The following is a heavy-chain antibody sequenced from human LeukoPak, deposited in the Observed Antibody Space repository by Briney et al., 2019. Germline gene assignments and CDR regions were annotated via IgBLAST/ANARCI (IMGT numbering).Heavy chain of an antibody. D-gene: IGHD2-2*01. CDR3: AKDSDIVVVPAAIGY. Sequence: GGSLRLSCAASGFTFSSYAMSWVRQAPGKGLERVSAISGSGGSTYYADSVKGRFTISRDNSKNTLYLQMNSLRAEDTAVYYCAKDSDIVVVPAAIGYWGQGTLVTVSS. V-gene: IGHV3-23*01. J-gene: IGHJ4*02. CDR2: ISGSGGST. CDR1: GFTFSSYA.